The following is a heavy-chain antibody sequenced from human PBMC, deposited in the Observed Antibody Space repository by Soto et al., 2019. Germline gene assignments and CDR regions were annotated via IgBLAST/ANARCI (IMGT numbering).Heavy chain of an antibody. Sequence: QVQLVQSGAEVKKPGSSVNVSCKVSGGTFSSYAISWVRQVPGQGLEWMGGIIPIFDTTNYEQSLQGTVTITSVESTSSAYMVLDTLRSADTAICYCARPISTSTTPGNPYSGMDVWGQGTTVTVSS. CDR3: ARPISTSTTPGNPYSGMDV. CDR1: GGTFSSYA. D-gene: IGHD1-1*01. V-gene: IGHV1-69*01. J-gene: IGHJ6*02. CDR2: IIPIFDTT.